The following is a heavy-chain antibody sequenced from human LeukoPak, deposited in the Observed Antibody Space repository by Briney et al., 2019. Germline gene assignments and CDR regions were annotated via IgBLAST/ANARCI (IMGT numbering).Heavy chain of an antibody. V-gene: IGHV1-69-2*01. Sequence: ASVKLSCKVSGYTLTDYYMHWVQQAPGKGLEWMGLVDPEDGETIYAEKFQGRVTITADTSTDTAYMELSSLRSEDTAVYYCATILRDFWSGYYLNWFDPWGQGTLVTVSS. D-gene: IGHD3-3*01. CDR3: ATILRDFWSGYYLNWFDP. J-gene: IGHJ5*02. CDR1: GYTLTDYY. CDR2: VDPEDGET.